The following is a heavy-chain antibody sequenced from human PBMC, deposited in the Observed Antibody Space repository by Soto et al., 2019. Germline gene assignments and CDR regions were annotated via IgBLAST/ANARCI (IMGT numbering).Heavy chain of an antibody. V-gene: IGHV1-69*04. D-gene: IGHD4-4*01. J-gene: IGHJ2*01. CDR3: ARESNSGDWYFDL. Sequence: SVKVSCKASGGTFSSYTISWVRQAPGQGLEWMGRIIPILGIANYAQKFQGRVTITADKSTSTAYMELSSLRSEDTAVYYCARESNSGDWYFDLWGRGTLVTV. CDR1: GGTFSSYT. CDR2: IIPILGIA.